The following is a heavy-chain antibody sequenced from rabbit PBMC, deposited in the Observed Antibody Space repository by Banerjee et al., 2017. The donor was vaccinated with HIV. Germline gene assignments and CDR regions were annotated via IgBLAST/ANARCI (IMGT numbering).Heavy chain of an antibody. Sequence: QSLEESGGDLVKPGASLTLTCTASGFSFSSNYWICWVRQAPGKGLEWIACIYAGSSGSTYYASWAKGRFTISKTSSTTVTLQMTSLTAADTATYFCARLDASSGYYDLWGQGTLVTVS. V-gene: IGHV1S40*01. CDR2: IYAGSSGST. J-gene: IGHJ4*01. CDR3: ARLDASSGYYDL. D-gene: IGHD1-1*01. CDR1: GFSFSSNYW.